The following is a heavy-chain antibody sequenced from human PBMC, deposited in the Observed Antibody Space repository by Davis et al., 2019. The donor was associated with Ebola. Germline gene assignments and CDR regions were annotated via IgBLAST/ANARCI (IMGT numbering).Heavy chain of an antibody. D-gene: IGHD3-10*01. CDR2: IRSDGSST. CDR3: ASSDFGY. J-gene: IGHJ4*02. Sequence: HTGGSLRLSCAASGFTFSSSWIHWVRHAPGKGLVWVARIRSDGSSTIYADSVEGRFTISRDNGKNTLYLQMNSLRAEDTAVYYCASSDFGYWGQGTLVTVSS. CDR1: GFTFSSSW. V-gene: IGHV3-74*01.